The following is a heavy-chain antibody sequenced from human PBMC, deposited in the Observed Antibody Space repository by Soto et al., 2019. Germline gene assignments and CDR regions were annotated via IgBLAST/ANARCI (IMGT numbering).Heavy chain of an antibody. V-gene: IGHV1-18*01. CDR1: GYTFTSYG. CDR3: ARVGGGLNYYDSSGPFDY. D-gene: IGHD3-22*01. CDR2: ISAYNGNT. Sequence: ASLKVSCKASGYTFTSYGISWVRQAPGQGLEWMGWISAYNGNTNYAQKLQGRVTMTTDTSTSTAYMELRSLRSDDTAVYYCARVGGGLNYYDSSGPFDYWGQGTLVTVSS. J-gene: IGHJ4*02.